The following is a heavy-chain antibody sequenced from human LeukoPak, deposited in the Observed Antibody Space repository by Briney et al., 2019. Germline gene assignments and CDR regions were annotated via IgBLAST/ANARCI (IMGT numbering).Heavy chain of an antibody. D-gene: IGHD3-9*01. CDR3: AKDRGSVVLRYFDWLSSAFDI. V-gene: IGHV3-74*01. CDR1: GFIFSDYW. CDR2: INRDGTGT. J-gene: IGHJ3*02. Sequence: GGSLRLSCAPSGFIFSDYWFHWVRQTPGQGLVWVAAINRDGTGTSHADSVRGRFTVSRDNAKNTLYLQMNSLRAEDTAVYYCAKDRGSVVLRYFDWLSSAFDIWGQGTMVTVSS.